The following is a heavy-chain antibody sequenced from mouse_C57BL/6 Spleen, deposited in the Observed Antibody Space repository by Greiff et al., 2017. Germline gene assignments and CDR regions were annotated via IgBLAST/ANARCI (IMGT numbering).Heavy chain of an antibody. CDR3: ASVGGDYTYFDY. D-gene: IGHD2-4*01. V-gene: IGHV1-12*01. CDR2: IYPGNGDT. J-gene: IGHJ2*01. Sequence: LQQSGAELVRPGASVKMSCKASGYTFTSYNLHWVKQTPRQGLEWIGAIYPGNGDTYYNQKFKGKATLTVDKSSSTAYMQLSSLTSEDAAVEFCASVGGDYTYFDYWGQGTTLTVSS. CDR1: GYTFTSYN.